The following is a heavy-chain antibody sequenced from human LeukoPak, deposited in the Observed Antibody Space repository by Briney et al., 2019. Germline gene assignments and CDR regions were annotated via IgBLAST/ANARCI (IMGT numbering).Heavy chain of an antibody. V-gene: IGHV1-8*01. CDR1: GYTFTSYD. D-gene: IGHD6-13*01. Sequence: ASVTVSCKASGYTFTSYDINWVRQATGQWLEWMGWMNPNSGNTGYAQKFQGRVTMTRNTSISTAYMELSSLRSEDTAVYYCARIAAAGTGDAFDIWGQGTMVTVSS. CDR2: MNPNSGNT. J-gene: IGHJ3*02. CDR3: ARIAAAGTGDAFDI.